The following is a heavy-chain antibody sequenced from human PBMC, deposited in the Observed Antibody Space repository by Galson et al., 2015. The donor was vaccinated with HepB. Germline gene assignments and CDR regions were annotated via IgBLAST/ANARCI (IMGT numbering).Heavy chain of an antibody. CDR1: GFTFSSYW. CDR3: ARGGILEWLPTHDY. J-gene: IGHJ4*02. D-gene: IGHD3-3*01. V-gene: IGHV3-74*01. CDR2: INSDGSST. Sequence: SLRLSCAASGFTFSSYWMHWVRQAPGKGLVWVSRINSDGSSTSYADSVKGRFTISRDNAMNTLYLQMSSLRAEDTAVYYCARGGILEWLPTHDYWGQGTLVTVSS.